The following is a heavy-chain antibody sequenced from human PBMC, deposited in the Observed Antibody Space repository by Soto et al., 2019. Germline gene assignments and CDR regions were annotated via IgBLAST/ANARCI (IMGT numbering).Heavy chain of an antibody. CDR3: AKVRYSSPVSYYYGMDV. V-gene: IGHV1-69*01. CDR1: RVAFSKFI. Sequence: QAQLEQSGGEVKKPGSSVKVSCKASRVAFSKFIVTWVRQAPGLGLEWVGGIIPIFGTANYAQKFQGRVTITADESTSASYMEVHNLRSEDTAVYYCAKVRYSSPVSYYYGMDVWGQGTTVTVSS. D-gene: IGHD6-19*01. CDR2: IIPIFGTA. J-gene: IGHJ6*02.